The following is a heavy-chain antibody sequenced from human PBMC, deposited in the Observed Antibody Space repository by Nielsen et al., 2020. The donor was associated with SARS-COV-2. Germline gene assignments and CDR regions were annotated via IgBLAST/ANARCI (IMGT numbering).Heavy chain of an antibody. V-gene: IGHV3-21*01. CDR1: GFTFSNAW. Sequence: GESLKISCAASGFTFSNAWMSWVRQAPGKGLEWVSSISSSSSYIYYADSVKGRFTISRDNAKNSLYLQMNSLRAEDTAVYYCARLGTAAGLDYWGQGTLVTVSS. J-gene: IGHJ4*02. D-gene: IGHD6-13*01. CDR2: ISSSSSYI. CDR3: ARLGTAAGLDY.